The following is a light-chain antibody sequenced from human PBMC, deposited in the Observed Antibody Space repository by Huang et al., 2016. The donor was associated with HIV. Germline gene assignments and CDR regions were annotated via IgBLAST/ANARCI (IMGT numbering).Light chain of an antibody. CDR1: QSVSSNY. J-gene: IGKJ2*01. CDR2: GAS. Sequence: EIVLTQSPGTLSLSPGERATLSCRASQSVSSNYLAWYQQKPGQAPRLRIYGASNRATGSPDRFRGSGSGTDFTLTISRLEPEDFAVYYCQQYGTSPYTFGQGTKLEIK. CDR3: QQYGTSPYT. V-gene: IGKV3-20*01.